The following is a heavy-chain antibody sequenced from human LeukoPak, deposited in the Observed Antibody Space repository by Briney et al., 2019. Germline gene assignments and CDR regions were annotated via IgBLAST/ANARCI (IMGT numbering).Heavy chain of an antibody. D-gene: IGHD6-6*01. J-gene: IGHJ3*02. CDR2: ISGSSAYI. CDR1: GLTFNKYS. Sequence: PGGSLRLSCVASGLTFNKYSMNWVRQAPGKGLEWVSSISGSSAYIYYEDSVKGRFTTSRDNAKNSLYLQMNSLRAEDTAVYYCAKEFGRQGSSPEKGAFDIWGQGTMVTVSS. V-gene: IGHV3-21*01. CDR3: AKEFGRQGSSPEKGAFDI.